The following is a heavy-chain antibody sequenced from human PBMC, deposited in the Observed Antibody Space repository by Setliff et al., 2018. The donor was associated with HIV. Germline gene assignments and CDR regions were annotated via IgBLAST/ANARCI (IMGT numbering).Heavy chain of an antibody. CDR2: IYQSGNA. Sequence: PSETLSLTCAVSGHSISSGYFCGWIRQTPGKGLEWIGNIYQSGNAYYNPSLKSRVTISVDTSRNRFSLKLSSVTAADTAVYYCARDPPGYGDSNDFWGQGTLVTVSS. CDR1: GHSISSGYF. CDR3: ARDPPGYGDSNDF. V-gene: IGHV4-38-2*02. D-gene: IGHD4-17*01. J-gene: IGHJ4*02.